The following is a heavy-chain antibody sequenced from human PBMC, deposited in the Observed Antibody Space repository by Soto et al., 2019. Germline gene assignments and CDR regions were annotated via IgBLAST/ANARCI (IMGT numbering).Heavy chain of an antibody. D-gene: IGHD1-26*01. J-gene: IGHJ6*02. CDR1: GGSISSSSYY. Sequence: SETLSLTCTVSGGSISSSSYYWGWIRQPPGKGLEWIGSIYYSVSTYYNPSLKSRVTISVDTSKNQFSLKLSSVTAADTAVYYCARQVGATDVYYYGMDVWGQGTTVTVSS. CDR3: ARQVGATDVYYYGMDV. V-gene: IGHV4-39*01. CDR2: IYYSVST.